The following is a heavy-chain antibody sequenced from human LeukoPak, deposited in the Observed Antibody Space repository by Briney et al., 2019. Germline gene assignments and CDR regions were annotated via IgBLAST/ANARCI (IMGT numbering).Heavy chain of an antibody. CDR3: ARGMVRGEYYFDY. D-gene: IGHD3-10*01. V-gene: IGHV4-59*01. CDR2: IYYSGST. Sequence: SETLSLTCTVSGGSISSYYWSWIRQPPGKGLEWMGYIYYSGSTNYNPSLKRRVTISVDTSKNQFSLKLSSVTAADTAVYYCARGMVRGEYYFDYWGQGTLVTVSS. J-gene: IGHJ4*02. CDR1: GGSISSYY.